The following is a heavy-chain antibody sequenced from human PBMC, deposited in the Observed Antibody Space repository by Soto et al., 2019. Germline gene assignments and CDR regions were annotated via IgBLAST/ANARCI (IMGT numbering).Heavy chain of an antibody. V-gene: IGHV1-2*02. CDR1: GYAFRNYY. CDR3: AREPGIPGRFWYFDL. J-gene: IGHJ2*01. Sequence: QVVLVQSGPEVKRPGASVKVSCRASGYAFRNYYIHWVRQTPGQGLEWLGWVNPKRGDAIYAQKFQGRVVMTSDTSTSTAYLEVNRLTSDDSAVFFCAREPGIPGRFWYFDLWGRGTRVTVSS. D-gene: IGHD3-3*01. CDR2: VNPKRGDA.